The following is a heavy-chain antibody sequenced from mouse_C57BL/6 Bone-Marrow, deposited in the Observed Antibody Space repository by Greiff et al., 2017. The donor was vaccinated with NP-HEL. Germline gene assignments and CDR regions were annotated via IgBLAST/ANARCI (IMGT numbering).Heavy chain of an antibody. CDR3: TTGGSSPYAMDY. V-gene: IGHV14-4*01. J-gene: IGHJ4*01. CDR2: IDPENGDT. CDR1: GFNIKDDY. Sequence: VQLKQSGAELVRPGASVKLSCTVSGFNIKDDYMHWVKQRPEQGLEWIGWIDPENGDTEYASKFQGKATITVDTSSNTAYLQLSSLTSEDTAVYYCTTGGSSPYAMDYWGQGTSVTVSS. D-gene: IGHD1-1*01.